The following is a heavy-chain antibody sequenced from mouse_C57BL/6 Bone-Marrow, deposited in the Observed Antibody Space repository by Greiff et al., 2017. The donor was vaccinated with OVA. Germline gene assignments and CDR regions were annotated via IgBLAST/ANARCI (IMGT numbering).Heavy chain of an antibody. Sequence: VQLQQSGAELVRPGASVKLSCTASGFNIKDDYMHWVKQRPEQGLEWIGWIDPENGDTEYASKSQGKATITADTSSNTAYLQLSSLTSEDTAVYYCTTFITTPVDYWGQGTTLTVSS. V-gene: IGHV14-4*01. J-gene: IGHJ2*01. D-gene: IGHD1-1*01. CDR3: TTFITTPVDY. CDR2: IDPENGDT. CDR1: GFNIKDDY.